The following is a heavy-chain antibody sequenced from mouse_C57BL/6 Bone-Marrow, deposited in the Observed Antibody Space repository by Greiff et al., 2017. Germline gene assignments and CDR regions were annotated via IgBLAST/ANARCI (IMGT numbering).Heavy chain of an antibody. Sequence: QVQLQQPGAELVRPGTSVKLSCKASGYTFTSYSLHWVKQRPGQGLEWIGVFDPSDSYTNYNQKFKGKATLTVATSSSTAYMQLSSLTSEDSAVYYCAREGKCAYWGQGTLVTVSA. D-gene: IGHD2-1*01. J-gene: IGHJ3*01. V-gene: IGHV1-59*01. CDR3: AREGKCAY. CDR2: FDPSDSYT. CDR1: GYTFTSYS.